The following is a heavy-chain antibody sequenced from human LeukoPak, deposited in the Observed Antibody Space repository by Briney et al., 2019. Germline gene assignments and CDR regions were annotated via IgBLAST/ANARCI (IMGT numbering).Heavy chain of an antibody. CDR3: ARAGRLNWFDP. J-gene: IGHJ5*02. D-gene: IGHD3-22*01. V-gene: IGHV4-38-2*02. CDR1: GYSISSGYY. CDR2: IYHSGGT. Sequence: SETLSLTCTVSGYSISSGYYRGWIRQPPGKGLEWIGSIYHSGGTYYNPSLKSRVTISVDTSKNQFSLKLSSVTAADTAVYYCARAGRLNWFDPWGQGTLVTVSS.